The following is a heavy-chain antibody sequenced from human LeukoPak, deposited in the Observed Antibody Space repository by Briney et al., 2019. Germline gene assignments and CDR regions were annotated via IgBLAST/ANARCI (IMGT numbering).Heavy chain of an antibody. D-gene: IGHD6-13*01. CDR3: ARHAYSSSSPFDY. CDR1: GGSISSYY. Sequence: SETLSLTCTVSGGSISSYYWSWIRQPPGKGLEWIGYTYTSGNTNYNPSLESRVTISVDTSKNQCSLKLNSVTAADTAVYYCARHAYSSSSPFDYWGQGTLVTVSS. V-gene: IGHV4-4*09. J-gene: IGHJ4*02. CDR2: TYTSGNT.